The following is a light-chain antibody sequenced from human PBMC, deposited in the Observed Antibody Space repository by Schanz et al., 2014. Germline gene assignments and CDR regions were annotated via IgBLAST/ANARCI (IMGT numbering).Light chain of an antibody. Sequence: DIVMTQSPDSLAVSLGERATINCKSSQSVLYSSNNKNYLAWYQQKPGQPPKLLIYWASTRESGVPDRFTGSGSGTDFTLTISSLQAEDFATYYCQQSGTFGQGTRLDIK. CDR3: QQSGT. CDR2: WAS. V-gene: IGKV4-1*01. J-gene: IGKJ5*01. CDR1: QSVLYSSNNKNY.